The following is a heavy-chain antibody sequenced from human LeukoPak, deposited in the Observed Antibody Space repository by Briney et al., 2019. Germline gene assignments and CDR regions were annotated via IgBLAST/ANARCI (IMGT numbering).Heavy chain of an antibody. D-gene: IGHD3-22*01. J-gene: IGHJ3*02. CDR3: ARDERTWPDLGIVVVTNDAFDI. CDR1: GGSISSYY. CDR2: IYYSGST. V-gene: IGHV4-59*12. Sequence: SETLSLTCTVSGGSISSYYWSWIRQPPGKGLEWIGYIYYSGSTNYNPSLKSRVTISVDTSKNQFSLKLSSVTAADTAVYYCARDERTWPDLGIVVVTNDAFDIWGQGTMVTVSS.